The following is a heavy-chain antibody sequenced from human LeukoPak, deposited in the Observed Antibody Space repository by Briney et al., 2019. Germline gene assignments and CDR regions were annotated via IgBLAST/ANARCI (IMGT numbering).Heavy chain of an antibody. CDR2: FDPEDGET. CDR3: ACQLNEAAGAGDFDY. CDR1: GYTLTELS. D-gene: IGHD6-13*01. Sequence: ASVKVSCRVSGYTLTELSMHWVRQAPGKGLEWMGGFDPEDGETIYAQKFQGRVTMTTDTSTSTAYMELRSLRSDDTAVYYCACQLNEAAGAGDFDYWGQGTLVTVSS. J-gene: IGHJ4*02. V-gene: IGHV1-24*01.